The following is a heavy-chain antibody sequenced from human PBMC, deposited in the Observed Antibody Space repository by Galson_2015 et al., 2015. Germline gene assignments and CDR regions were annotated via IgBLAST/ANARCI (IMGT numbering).Heavy chain of an antibody. Sequence: SEHLSLTCAVSGGSVSHHWWNWIRQPPGKGLEWIANMHYTGSTNYNPPLKCRVTLSLDPSKNQLALMLTSMTAADTAVYFCAREGFDGFNYFDYWGQGILVTVST. D-gene: IGHD5-24*01. CDR3: AREGFDGFNYFDY. CDR1: GGSVSHHW. J-gene: IGHJ4*02. CDR2: MHYTGST. V-gene: IGHV4-59*02.